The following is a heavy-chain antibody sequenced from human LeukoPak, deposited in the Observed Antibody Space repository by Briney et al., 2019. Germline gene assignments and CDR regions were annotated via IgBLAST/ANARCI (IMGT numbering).Heavy chain of an antibody. CDR1: GFSYSTST. CDR3: ARDLDCSSFNCDGYYFDP. CDR2: MPYDDGSNQ. Sequence: SLRLYGLASGFSYSTSTMHWVRQAPGKGPEWLAVMPYDDGSNQYYANPVKGRFTISRDNSKNTLYLQMNSLRVEDTAVYHCARDLDCSSFNCDGYYFDPWGQGTLVTVSS. V-gene: IGHV3-30*01. J-gene: IGHJ5*02. D-gene: IGHD2-2*01.